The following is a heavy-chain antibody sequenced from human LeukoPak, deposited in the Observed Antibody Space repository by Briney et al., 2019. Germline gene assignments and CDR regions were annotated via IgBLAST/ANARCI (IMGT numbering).Heavy chain of an antibody. J-gene: IGHJ4*02. V-gene: IGHV4-30-4*01. Sequence: SETLSLTCTVSGYSISSGYYWSWIRQPPGKGLEWIGYIYYSGSTYYNPSLKSRVTISLDTSKNQFSLKLSSVTAADTAVYYCASRSTTAFHYWGQGTLVTVSS. CDR1: GYSISSGYY. CDR2: IYYSGST. D-gene: IGHD5/OR15-5a*01. CDR3: ASRSTTAFHY.